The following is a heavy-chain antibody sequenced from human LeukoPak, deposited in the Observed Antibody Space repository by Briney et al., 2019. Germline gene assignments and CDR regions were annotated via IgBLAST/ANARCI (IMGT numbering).Heavy chain of an antibody. CDR3: ARERREQLLPPYTRSLTYFDF. CDR1: GYSISSGYY. Sequence: PSETLSVTCTVSGYSISSGYYWGWIRQPTGKGLEWIRSIYHSGSTYYNPSLKSRVTISVDTSKNQFSLKLSSVTAADTAVYYCARERREQLLPPYTRSLTYFDFWGQGTLVTVSS. CDR2: IYHSGST. V-gene: IGHV4-38-2*02. D-gene: IGHD2-2*01. J-gene: IGHJ4*02.